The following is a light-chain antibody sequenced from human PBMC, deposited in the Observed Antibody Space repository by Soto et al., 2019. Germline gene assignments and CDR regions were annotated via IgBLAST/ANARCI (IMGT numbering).Light chain of an antibody. Sequence: DIPMTQSPSSLSASVGDRVTITCQASQDISNYLNWYQQKPGKAPKLLIYDASNLETGVPSRFSGSGSGTDFTFPISSLQPEDIATYYCQQYDNLQFTFGPGTKVDIK. CDR3: QQYDNLQFT. CDR1: QDISNY. J-gene: IGKJ3*01. V-gene: IGKV1-33*01. CDR2: DAS.